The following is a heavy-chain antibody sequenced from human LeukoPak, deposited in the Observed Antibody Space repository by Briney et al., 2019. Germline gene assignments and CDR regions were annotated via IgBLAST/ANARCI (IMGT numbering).Heavy chain of an antibody. CDR1: GFTFSSYG. CDR2: ISYDGSNK. Sequence: GGPLRLSCAASGFTFSSYGMHWVRQAPGKGLEWGAVISYDGSNKYYADSVKGRFTISRDNSKNTLYLQMNSLRAEDTAVYYCAKDRYGGNSYFDYWGQGTLVTVSS. CDR3: AKDRYGGNSYFDY. V-gene: IGHV3-30*18. J-gene: IGHJ4*02. D-gene: IGHD4-23*01.